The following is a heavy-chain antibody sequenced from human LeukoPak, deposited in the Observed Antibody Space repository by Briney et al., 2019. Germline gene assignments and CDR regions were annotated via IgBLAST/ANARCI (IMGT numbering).Heavy chain of an antibody. CDR3: ARAMDV. Sequence: GGSLRLSCATSGFNFDRYTIHWVRQAPGKGLEWVSLAGWAGGTTFYSDSVRGRFTISRDSGRKSVYLQMNSLRAEDTAVYYCARAMDVWGQGTTVTVSS. CDR2: AGWAGGTT. V-gene: IGHV3-43*01. J-gene: IGHJ6*02. CDR1: GFNFDRYT.